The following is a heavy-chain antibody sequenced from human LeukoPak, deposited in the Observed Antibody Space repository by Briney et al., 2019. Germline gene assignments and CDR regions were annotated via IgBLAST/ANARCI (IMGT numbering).Heavy chain of an antibody. CDR2: IYTSGST. Sequence: PSQTLSLTCTVSGGSLSSGRYYWSWIRQPAGRGLEWIGHIYTSGSTNYNPSLESRVSISVDTSNNQFSLKLSSVTAADTAVYYCARDRGVLIIRDYYYSIDVWGKGTTVTVSS. CDR3: ARDRGVLIIRDYYYSIDV. CDR1: GGSLSSGRYY. J-gene: IGHJ6*03. D-gene: IGHD3-10*01. V-gene: IGHV4-61*09.